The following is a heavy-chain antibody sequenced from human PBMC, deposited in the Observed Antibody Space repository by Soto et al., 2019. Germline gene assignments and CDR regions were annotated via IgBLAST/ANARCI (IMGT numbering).Heavy chain of an antibody. CDR1: GGSISNNNYH. CDR2: IYYRGNT. J-gene: IGHJ4*02. CDR3: ERLRGGCPADF. Sequence: SETLSLTCSVSGGSISNNNYHWGWIRQPPGKGLEWMGSIYYRGNTYYNPSLRSRITISVDTSRNQFSLALSSVTAADTAVYFCERLRGGCPADFWGQGTLVTVSS. V-gene: IGHV4-39*01. D-gene: IGHD6-25*01.